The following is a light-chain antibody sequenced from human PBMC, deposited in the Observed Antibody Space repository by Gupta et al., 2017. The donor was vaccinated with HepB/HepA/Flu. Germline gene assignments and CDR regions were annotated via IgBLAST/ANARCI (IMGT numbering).Light chain of an antibody. CDR3: MQDLQTST. Sequence: EIVMTQSPLFLPVTPGEPASISCRSSQSLLHSNGNNYLDWYLQKPGQSPQVLIYLGSNRASGVTDRFSGSGEGKDFTLKSSRGEDEDVGVYYGMQDLQTSTFGQGTRLEIK. CDR1: QSLLHSNGNNY. V-gene: IGKV2-28*01. J-gene: IGKJ5*01. CDR2: LGS.